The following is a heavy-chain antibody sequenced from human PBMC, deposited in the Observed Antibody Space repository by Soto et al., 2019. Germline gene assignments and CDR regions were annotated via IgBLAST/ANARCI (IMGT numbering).Heavy chain of an antibody. CDR1: GYTFTSYG. CDR2: ISAYNGNT. Sequence: ASVKVSCKASGYTFTSYGISWVRQAPGQGLEWMGWISAYNGNTNYAQKLKGRVTMTTDTSTSTAYMELRSLRSDDTAVYYCARSDRSDDILTGYPSWGQGTLVTVSS. CDR3: ARSDRSDDILTGYPS. J-gene: IGHJ5*02. V-gene: IGHV1-18*04. D-gene: IGHD3-9*01.